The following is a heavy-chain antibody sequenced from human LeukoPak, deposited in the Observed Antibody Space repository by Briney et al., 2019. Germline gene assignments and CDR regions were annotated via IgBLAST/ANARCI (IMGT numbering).Heavy chain of an antibody. J-gene: IGHJ4*02. CDR2: ISSSSSYI. V-gene: IGHV3-21*01. CDR1: GFTFSSYS. CDR3: ARDDAIVGRGVFDY. Sequence: GGSLRLSCAASGFTFSSYSMNWVRQAPGKGLEWVSSISSSSSYIYYADSVKGRFTISRDNAKNSLYLQMNSLRAEDTAVYYCARDDAIVGRGVFDYWGQGTLVTVSS. D-gene: IGHD2-21*01.